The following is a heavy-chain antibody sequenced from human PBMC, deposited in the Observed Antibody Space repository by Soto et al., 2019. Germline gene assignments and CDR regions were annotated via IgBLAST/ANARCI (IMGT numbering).Heavy chain of an antibody. CDR2: TRNKVNSYTT. V-gene: IGHV3-72*01. J-gene: IGHJ3*02. D-gene: IGHD2-15*01. CDR1: GFTFSDHY. Sequence: EVQLVESGGGLVQPGGSLRLSCAASGFTFSDHYMDWVRQAPGKGLEWVGRTRNKVNSYTTEYAASVKGRFTISRDDSKNSLYLQMNSLKTEDTAVYYCGRGRRCSGGSCYFDALDIWGQGTMVTVSS. CDR3: GRGRRCSGGSCYFDALDI.